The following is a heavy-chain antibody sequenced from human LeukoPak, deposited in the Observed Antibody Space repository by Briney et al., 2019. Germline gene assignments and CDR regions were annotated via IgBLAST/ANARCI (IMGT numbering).Heavy chain of an antibody. J-gene: IGHJ6*03. CDR2: IYHGGST. V-gene: IGHV4-38-2*01. Sequence: PSETLSLTCAVSGYSVSSVYFWGWIRQPPGKGLDWIGIIYHGGSTYFNPSLKSRVTISLDTSKNQFSLKLSSVTAADTAVYYCPRVRDYYDSTYYYYYMDVWGKGTTVTVSS. D-gene: IGHD3-22*01. CDR1: GYSVSSVYF. CDR3: PRVRDYYDSTYYYYYMDV.